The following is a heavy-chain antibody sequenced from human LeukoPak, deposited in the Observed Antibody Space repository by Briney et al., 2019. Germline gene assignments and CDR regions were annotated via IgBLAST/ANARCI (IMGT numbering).Heavy chain of an antibody. V-gene: IGHV4-59*01. D-gene: IGHD5/OR15-5a*01. CDR3: AREISVRYMDV. J-gene: IGHJ6*03. CDR2: IYHSGST. CDR1: GVSISSYY. Sequence: PSDTLSLTCTVSGVSISSYYWSWIRQPPGKGLEWIGYIYHSGSTNYNPSLKSRVTISVDTSKNQFSLKLSSVTAADTAVYYCAREISVRYMDVWGKGTTVTISS.